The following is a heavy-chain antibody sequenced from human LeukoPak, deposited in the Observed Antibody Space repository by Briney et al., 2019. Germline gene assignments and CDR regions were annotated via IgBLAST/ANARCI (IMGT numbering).Heavy chain of an antibody. V-gene: IGHV3-7*05. D-gene: IGHD6-19*01. Sequence: GGSLRLSCAASGFTFSSYWMSWVRQAPRKGLEWVANIKEDGSRNHYVDSVKGRFTISRDNAKSSLYLQMNSLRAEDTAVYYCARQLSGWYDADPYWGQGTLVTVSS. CDR2: IKEDGSRN. CDR1: GFTFSSYW. CDR3: ARQLSGWYDADPY. J-gene: IGHJ4*02.